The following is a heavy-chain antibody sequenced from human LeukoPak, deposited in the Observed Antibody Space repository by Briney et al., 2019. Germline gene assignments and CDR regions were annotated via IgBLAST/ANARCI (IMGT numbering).Heavy chain of an antibody. CDR1: GFTFSSYA. CDR2: ISGSGGST. J-gene: IGHJ4*02. CDR3: AKDRRDWNDGGGALGIDY. Sequence: RAGGSLRLSYAASGFTFSSYAMSWVRQAPGKGLEWVSAISGSGGSTYYADSVKGRFTISRDNSKNTLYLQMNSLRAEDTAVYYCAKDRRDWNDGGGALGIDYWGQGTLVTVSS. V-gene: IGHV3-23*01. D-gene: IGHD1-1*01.